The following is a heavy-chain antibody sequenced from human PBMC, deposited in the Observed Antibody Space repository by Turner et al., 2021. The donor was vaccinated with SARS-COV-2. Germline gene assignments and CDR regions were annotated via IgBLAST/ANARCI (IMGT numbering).Heavy chain of an antibody. V-gene: IGHV3-48*03. CDR1: GLTFSNYD. CDR3: VTKKFGTTYFQS. CDR2: NSPTGTNI. J-gene: IGHJ4*02. D-gene: IGHD1-1*01. Sequence: EVHLVESGGGLVQPGGSLRLSCAASGLTFSNYDMNWVRQAPGKGLEWVSYNSPTGTNIYYADSVKGRFTISRDNAKNSLYLQMDSLRADDTALYYCVTKKFGTTYFQSWGQGTLVTVSS.